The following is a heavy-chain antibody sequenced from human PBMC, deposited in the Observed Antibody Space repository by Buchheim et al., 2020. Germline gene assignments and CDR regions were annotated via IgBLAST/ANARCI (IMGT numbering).Heavy chain of an antibody. Sequence: QVQLQESGPGLLKPSQTLSLTCTVSGGSISSGGYYWSWIRQHPGQGLEWIGYLHYSGSTYYTPSLKGPVTISVDTSKNHFSLKRSSVAAADTAVYYCARAVRFLEWLFDYWGQGTL. CDR1: GGSISSGGYY. V-gene: IGHV4-31*01. CDR3: ARAVRFLEWLFDY. D-gene: IGHD3-3*01. J-gene: IGHJ4*02. CDR2: LHYSGST.